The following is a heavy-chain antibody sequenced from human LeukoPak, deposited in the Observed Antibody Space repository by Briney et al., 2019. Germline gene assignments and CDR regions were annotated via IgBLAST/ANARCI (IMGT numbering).Heavy chain of an antibody. Sequence: GRSLRLSCAASGFTFSSYGMHWVRQAPGKGLEWVAAILHDGSKKYYADSVKGRFTISRDNSKNTLYLQLNSLRVEDTAVYYCAKKLQTKLRLELDYRRQGTLDSDPS. CDR3: AKKLQTKLRLELDY. CDR2: ILHDGSKK. D-gene: IGHD4-17*01. J-gene: IGHJ4*02. CDR1: GFTFSSYG. V-gene: IGHV3-30*18.